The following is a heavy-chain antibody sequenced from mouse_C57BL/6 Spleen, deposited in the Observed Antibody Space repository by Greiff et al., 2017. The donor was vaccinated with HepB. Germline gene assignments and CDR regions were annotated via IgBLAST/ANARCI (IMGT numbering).Heavy chain of an antibody. CDR2: ILPGSGST. D-gene: IGHD1-1*01. V-gene: IGHV1-9*01. J-gene: IGHJ4*01. CDR3: ARRGGYYGRRGDMDD. CDR1: GYTFTGYW. Sequence: QVQLKESGAELMKPGASVKLSCKATGYTFTGYWIEWVKQRPGHGLEWIGEILPGSGSTNYNKKFKGKATFTADTSSNTAYMQLSSLTTEDSAVYYCARRGGYYGRRGDMDDWGKGTSVTVSS.